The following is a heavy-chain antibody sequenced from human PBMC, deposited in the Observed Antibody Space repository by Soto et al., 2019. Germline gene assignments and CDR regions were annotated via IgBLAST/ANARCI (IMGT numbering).Heavy chain of an antibody. CDR2: IYYSGST. CDR3: ARDSEDSSGPPFGY. D-gene: IGHD3-22*01. J-gene: IGHJ4*02. V-gene: IGHV4-59*01. Sequence: SETLSLTCTVSGGSISSYYWSWIRQPPGKGLEWIGYIYYSGSTNYNPSLKSRVTISVDTSKNQFSLKLSSVTAADTAVYYCARDSEDSSGPPFGYWGQGTLVTVSS. CDR1: GGSISSYY.